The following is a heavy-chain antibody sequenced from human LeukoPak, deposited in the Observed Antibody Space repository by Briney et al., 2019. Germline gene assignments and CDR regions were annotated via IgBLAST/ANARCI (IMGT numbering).Heavy chain of an antibody. CDR3: ARSGYSGYEFFEQAFDI. D-gene: IGHD5-12*01. J-gene: IGHJ3*02. Sequence: PGGSLRLSCAASGFTFSDYYMSWIRQALGKGLEWVSYISSSGSTIYYADSVKGRFTISRDNAKNSLYLQMNSLRAEDTAVYYCARSGYSGYEFFEQAFDIWGQGTMVTVSS. CDR1: GFTFSDYY. V-gene: IGHV3-11*04. CDR2: ISSSGSTI.